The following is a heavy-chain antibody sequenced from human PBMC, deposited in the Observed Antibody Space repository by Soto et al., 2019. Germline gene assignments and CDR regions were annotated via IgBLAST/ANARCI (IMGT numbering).Heavy chain of an antibody. CDR2: ISYSGST. D-gene: IGHD1-1*01. Sequence: PSETLSLTCTVSGASINSNNYNWGWIRQPPGKGLEWIGSISYSGSTYYNPSLKSRVTILLGTSTSQFSLKVSSVTAADTAVYYCARDLTISSTDGPLDPWGHGTLVTVSS. V-gene: IGHV4-39*07. CDR3: ARDLTISSTDGPLDP. J-gene: IGHJ5*02. CDR1: GASINSNNYN.